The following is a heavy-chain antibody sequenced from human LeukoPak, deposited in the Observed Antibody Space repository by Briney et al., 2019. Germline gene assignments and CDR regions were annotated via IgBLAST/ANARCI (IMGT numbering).Heavy chain of an antibody. CDR1: GFTFSSYW. CDR2: IKQDGSEK. CDR3: ARAPYYYGSWANDY. V-gene: IGHV3-7*01. J-gene: IGHJ4*02. Sequence: GGSLRLSCAASGFTFSSYWMSWVRQAPGKGLEWVANIKQDGSEKYYVDSVKGRFTISRDNAKNSLYLQMNSLRAEDTAVYYCARAPYYYGSWANDYWGQGTLVTVSS. D-gene: IGHD3-10*01.